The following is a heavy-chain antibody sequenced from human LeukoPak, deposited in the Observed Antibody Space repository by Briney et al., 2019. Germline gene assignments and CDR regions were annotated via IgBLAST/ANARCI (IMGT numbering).Heavy chain of an antibody. V-gene: IGHV4-4*07. CDR1: GGSISGYY. J-gene: IGHJ5*02. D-gene: IGHD6-19*01. Sequence: SETLSLTCTVSGGSISGYYWSWIRQPAGKGLEWIGRIYTSGSTNYNPSLKSRVTMSVDTSKNQFSLKLSSVTAADTAVYYCARDWYSSGYNPGGWFDPWGQGTLVTVSS. CDR3: ARDWYSSGYNPGGWFDP. CDR2: IYTSGST.